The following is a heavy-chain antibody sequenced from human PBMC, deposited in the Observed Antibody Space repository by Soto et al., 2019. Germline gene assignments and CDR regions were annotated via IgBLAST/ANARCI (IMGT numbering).Heavy chain of an antibody. Sequence: QVLLQESGPGLVKPSETLSLTCTVSGGPISNYYWSWIRQPAGKGLEWIGRIYSNGFTNYNPSLKSRVTMSVDTSRNQFSLRLSSVTAADTAVYFCARDFSYGYPTLDYWGQGSLVTVSS. D-gene: IGHD5-18*01. V-gene: IGHV4-4*07. CDR2: IYSNGFT. J-gene: IGHJ4*02. CDR3: ARDFSYGYPTLDY. CDR1: GGPISNYY.